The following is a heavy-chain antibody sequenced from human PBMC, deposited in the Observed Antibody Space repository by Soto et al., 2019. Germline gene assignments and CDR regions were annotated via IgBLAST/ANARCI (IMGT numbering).Heavy chain of an antibody. D-gene: IGHD3-16*02. V-gene: IGHV3-23*01. Sequence: PGGSLRLSCAASGFTFSSYAMGWVRQAPGKGLEWVSAISGSGGSTYYADSVKGRFTISRDNSKNTLYLQMNSLRAEDTAVYYCAKWNETYDEIWGSYLSSLDYWGQXTLVTVSS. CDR2: ISGSGGST. CDR3: AKWNETYDEIWGSYLSSLDY. CDR1: GFTFSSYA. J-gene: IGHJ4*02.